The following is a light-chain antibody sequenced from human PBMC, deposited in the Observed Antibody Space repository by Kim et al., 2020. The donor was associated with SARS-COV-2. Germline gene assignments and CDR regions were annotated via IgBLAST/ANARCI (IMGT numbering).Light chain of an antibody. CDR1: QSISSW. V-gene: IGKV1-5*03. Sequence: ASVEDRVTMTCRASQSISSWLAWYQQRPGKAPKLLIYKASSLESGFPSRFSGSGSGTEFTLTISSLQPDDFATYYCQQYNSYSRTFGQGTKVDIK. J-gene: IGKJ1*01. CDR3: QQYNSYSRT. CDR2: KAS.